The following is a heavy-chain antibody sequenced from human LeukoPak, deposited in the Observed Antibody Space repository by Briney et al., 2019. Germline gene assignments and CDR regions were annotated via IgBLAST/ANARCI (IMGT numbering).Heavy chain of an antibody. CDR2: SYYGGGT. CDR3: ASGIVRFDP. J-gene: IGHJ5*02. Sequence: SQTLSLTCTVSGGSITSGAFYWGWIRQPPGKGLEWIGNSYYGGGTYYNPSLKSRVTISVDTSKNQFSLKLSSVTAADTAVYYCASGIVRFDPWGQGTLVTVSS. V-gene: IGHV4-30-2*01. D-gene: IGHD1-14*01. CDR1: GGSITSGAFY.